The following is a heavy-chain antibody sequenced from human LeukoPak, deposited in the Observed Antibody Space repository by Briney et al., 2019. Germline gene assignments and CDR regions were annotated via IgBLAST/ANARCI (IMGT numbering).Heavy chain of an antibody. V-gene: IGHV4-34*01. CDR3: AVSSGWYYFDY. D-gene: IGHD6-19*01. CDR2: INHSGST. J-gene: IGHJ4*02. CDR1: GGSFSGYY. Sequence: SETLSLTCAVYGGSFSGYYWSWIRQPPGKGLEWIGEINHSGSTNYNPSLKSRVTISVDTSKNQFSLKLSSVTAADTAVYYCAVSSGWYYFDYWGQGTLVTVPS.